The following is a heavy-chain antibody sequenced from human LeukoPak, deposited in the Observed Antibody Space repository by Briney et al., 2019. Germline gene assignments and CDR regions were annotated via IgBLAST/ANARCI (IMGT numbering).Heavy chain of an antibody. CDR3: ARGDGYNVDY. Sequence: GGSLRLSCAASGFTFSSYEMNWVRQAPGKGLEWVSYISSNGSTIYYADSVKGRFTISRDNAKNSLYLQMNSLRAEDTAVYYCARGDGYNVDYWGQGTLVTVSS. J-gene: IGHJ4*02. D-gene: IGHD5-24*01. CDR2: ISSNGSTI. V-gene: IGHV3-48*03. CDR1: GFTFSSYE.